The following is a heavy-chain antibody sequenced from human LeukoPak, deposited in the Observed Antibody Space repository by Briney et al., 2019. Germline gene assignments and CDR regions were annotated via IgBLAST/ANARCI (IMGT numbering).Heavy chain of an antibody. Sequence: PGGSLRLSCAASGFTFSDYAMHWVRQAPGKGREWVAIISYDESNKYYADSVKDRFTISRDNSKNTLYLQMNSLRAEDTAVYYCASIGERYLQTEHYFHHWGQGTLVTVSS. J-gene: IGHJ1*01. D-gene: IGHD3-3*01. CDR1: GFTFSDYA. CDR3: ASIGERYLQTEHYFHH. CDR2: ISYDESNK. V-gene: IGHV3-30*04.